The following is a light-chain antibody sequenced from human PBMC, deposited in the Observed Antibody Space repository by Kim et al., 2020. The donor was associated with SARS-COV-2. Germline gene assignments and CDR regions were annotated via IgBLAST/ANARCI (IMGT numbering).Light chain of an antibody. V-gene: IGKV3-11*01. J-gene: IGKJ4*01. Sequence: SLSPGERATLSCRAGQSVSSYLAWYQQKPGQAPRLLIYDASNRATGIPARFSGSGSGTDFTLTISSLEPEDFAVYYCQQRSNWFTFGGGTKVEIK. CDR2: DAS. CDR1: QSVSSY. CDR3: QQRSNWFT.